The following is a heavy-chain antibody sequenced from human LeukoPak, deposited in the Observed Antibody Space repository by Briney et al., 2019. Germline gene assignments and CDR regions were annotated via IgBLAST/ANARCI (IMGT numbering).Heavy chain of an antibody. CDR2: IYYSGNT. V-gene: IGHV4-59*01. CDR1: GGSISSYY. Sequence: SETLSLTCTVSGGSISSYYWSWIRQPPGKGLEWIGYIYYSGNTNYNPSLKSRVTISVDTSKNQFSLKLSSVTAADTAVYYCARDVGHGYNLGDYFDYWGQGTLVSVSS. CDR3: ARDVGHGYNLGDYFDY. D-gene: IGHD5-24*01. J-gene: IGHJ4*02.